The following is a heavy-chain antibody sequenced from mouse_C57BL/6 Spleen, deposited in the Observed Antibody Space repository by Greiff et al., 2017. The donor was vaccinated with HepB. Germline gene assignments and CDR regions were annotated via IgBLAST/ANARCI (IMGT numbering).Heavy chain of an antibody. J-gene: IGHJ3*01. CDR1: GYAFSSYW. V-gene: IGHV1-80*01. D-gene: IGHD2-4*01. CDR3: ARSEDYDRPWFAY. Sequence: VQLQQSGAELVKPGASVKISCKASGYAFSSYWMNWVKQRPGKGLEWIGQIYPGDGDTNYNGKFKGKATLTADKSSSTAYVQRSSLTSEDSAVYLCARSEDYDRPWFAYWGQGTLVTVSA. CDR2: IYPGDGDT.